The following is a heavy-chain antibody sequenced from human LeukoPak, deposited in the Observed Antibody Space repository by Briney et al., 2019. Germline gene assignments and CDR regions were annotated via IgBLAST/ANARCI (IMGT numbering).Heavy chain of an antibody. V-gene: IGHV3-21*01. D-gene: IGHD4-23*01. CDR1: GFSFSSYA. CDR2: ITGDSGYK. CDR3: ARESLTAAVPPRNYFDS. Sequence: GGSLRLSCAGSGFSFSSYAMTWVRQAPGKGLEWVSAITGDSGYKYYADSVRGRFAISRDNAKNSLYLQMNSLRAEDTAVYYCARESLTAAVPPRNYFDSWGQGTLVTVSS. J-gene: IGHJ4*02.